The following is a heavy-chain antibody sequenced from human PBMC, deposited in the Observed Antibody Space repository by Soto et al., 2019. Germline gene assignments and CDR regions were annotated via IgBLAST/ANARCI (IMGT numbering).Heavy chain of an antibody. Sequence: GGSLRLSCKASGFSFSSYGMHWIRQAPGKGLEWLAIIWNDGSNEYYADSVKGRFTISRDNSKNTLYLQLNNLRAEDTAVYFCARDQTDSGGYSEYWGQRTVVTVSS. CDR2: IWNDGSNE. D-gene: IGHD3-22*01. J-gene: IGHJ4*02. CDR1: GFSFSSYG. CDR3: ARDQTDSGGYSEY. V-gene: IGHV3-33*01.